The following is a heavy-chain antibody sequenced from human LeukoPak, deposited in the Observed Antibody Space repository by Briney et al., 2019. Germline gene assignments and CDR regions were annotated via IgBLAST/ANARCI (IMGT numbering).Heavy chain of an antibody. J-gene: IGHJ4*02. CDR2: INPNSGGT. V-gene: IGHV1-2*06. CDR1: GYSFTGYY. D-gene: IGHD2-2*01. CDR3: ARDLFNRGYCSSTSCYGVDY. Sequence: ASVKVSCKASGYSFTGYYMHWVRQAPGQGLEWVGRINPNSGGTNYAQKFQGRVTMARDTSISTAYMELSRLRSDDTAVYYCARDLFNRGYCSSTSCYGVDYWGQGTLVTVSS.